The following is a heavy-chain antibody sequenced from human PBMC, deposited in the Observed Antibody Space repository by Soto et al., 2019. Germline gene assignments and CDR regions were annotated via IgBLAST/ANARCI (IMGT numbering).Heavy chain of an antibody. Sequence: SGTLSLPFAGYCWSFRGYYLSWIRQPPRKGVEWIGGINHSGSTNYNPSLKSRVTISVDTSKNQFSLKLSSVTAADTAVYYCARISVVPAAMVTVKKYYYYYYMDVWGKGTTVTVSS. D-gene: IGHD2-2*01. CDR2: INHSGST. CDR3: ARISVVPAAMVTVKKYYYYYYMDV. CDR1: CWSFRGYY. V-gene: IGHV4-34*01. J-gene: IGHJ6*03.